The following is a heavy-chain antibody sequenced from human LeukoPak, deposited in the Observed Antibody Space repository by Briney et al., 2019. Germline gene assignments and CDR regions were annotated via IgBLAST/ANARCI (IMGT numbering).Heavy chain of an antibody. Sequence: GGSLRLSCAASGLTFSNYAMSWVRQAPGKGLEWVSGISGSSGSTYYADSVKGRFTISRDNSKNTLYLQMNSLRAEDTAVYYCAKEPPQNYDILTGYYGTAPDYWGQGTLVTVSS. CDR1: GLTFSNYA. D-gene: IGHD3-9*01. V-gene: IGHV3-23*01. CDR3: AKEPPQNYDILTGYYGTAPDY. J-gene: IGHJ4*02. CDR2: ISGSSGST.